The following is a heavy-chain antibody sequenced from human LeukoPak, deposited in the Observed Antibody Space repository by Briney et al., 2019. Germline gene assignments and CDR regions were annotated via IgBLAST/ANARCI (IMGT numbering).Heavy chain of an antibody. Sequence: SVKVSCKASGGTFSSYAISWVRQAPGQGLEWMGRIIPILGIANYAQKFQGRVTITADKSTSTAYMELSSLRSEDTAVYYCARAHYHDSSGYSGGFDYWGQGTLVTVSS. V-gene: IGHV1-69*04. CDR3: ARAHYHDSSGYSGGFDY. CDR1: GGTFSSYA. J-gene: IGHJ4*02. D-gene: IGHD3-22*01. CDR2: IIPILGIA.